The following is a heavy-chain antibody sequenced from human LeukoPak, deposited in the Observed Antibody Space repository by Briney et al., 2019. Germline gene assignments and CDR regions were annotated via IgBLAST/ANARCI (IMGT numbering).Heavy chain of an antibody. J-gene: IGHJ4*02. V-gene: IGHV1-18*01. Sequence: ASVTVSCMTSGYTFTTYGISWVRQAPGQGLEWMGWISAYNGNTNYAQKLQGRVTMTTDASTSTAYMELRSLRSDDTAVYYCARDRGNYDSSDPLDYWGQGTLVTVSS. CDR2: ISAYNGNT. D-gene: IGHD3-22*01. CDR3: ARDRGNYDSSDPLDY. CDR1: GYTFTTYG.